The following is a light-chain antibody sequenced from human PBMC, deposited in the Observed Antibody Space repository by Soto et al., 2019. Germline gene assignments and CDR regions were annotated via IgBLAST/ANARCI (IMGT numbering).Light chain of an antibody. CDR1: QDIGNY. V-gene: IGKV1-33*01. Sequence: DIQMTQSPSSLSASVGDRFSITFHSSQDIGNYLNWYQQIPGKAPKLLIFDASNLESGVPSRFSGSGSGTDFTFTISSLQPEDIATYYCQQYETLPITFGQGTRLEIK. J-gene: IGKJ5*01. CDR3: QQYETLPIT. CDR2: DAS.